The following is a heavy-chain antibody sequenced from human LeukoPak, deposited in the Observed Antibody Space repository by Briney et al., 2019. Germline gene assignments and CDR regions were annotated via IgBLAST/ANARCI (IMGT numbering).Heavy chain of an antibody. V-gene: IGHV3-74*01. CDR2: VNSDGSRT. Sequence: GGSLRLSCAASGFTFNNYWMHWVRQAPGSGLVWVSRVNSDGSRTSYADSVKGRFTISRDNAKNTLYLQMNSLRAEDMAVYYCARERQYDMDVWGQGTTVTVSS. J-gene: IGHJ6*02. CDR1: GFTFNNYW. CDR3: ARERQYDMDV.